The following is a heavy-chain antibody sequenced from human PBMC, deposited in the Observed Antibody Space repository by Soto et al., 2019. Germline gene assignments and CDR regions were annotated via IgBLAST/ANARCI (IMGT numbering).Heavy chain of an antibody. J-gene: IGHJ6*02. CDR3: ARTSLGHYYYYYGMDV. Sequence: PSETLSLTCAVYGGSFSGYYWSWIRQPPGKGLEWIGEINHSGSTNYNPSLKSRVTISVDTSKNQFSLKLSSVTAADTAVYYCARTSLGHYYYYYGMDVWGQGTTVTVSS. V-gene: IGHV4-34*01. CDR2: INHSGST. CDR1: GGSFSGYY.